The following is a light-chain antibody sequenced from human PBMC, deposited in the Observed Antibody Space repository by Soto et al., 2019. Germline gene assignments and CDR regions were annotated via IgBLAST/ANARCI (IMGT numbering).Light chain of an antibody. J-gene: IGKJ4*01. Sequence: DIQRTQGPSTLSASVGDRVTITCRASQSISSWLAWYQQKPGKAPNLLIYDASTLHSGVPSRFSGGGSGTDFTLTISSLQPEDFATYYCQQVNVYPSTFGGGTKVDIK. CDR3: QQVNVYPST. CDR1: QSISSW. V-gene: IGKV1-5*01. CDR2: DAS.